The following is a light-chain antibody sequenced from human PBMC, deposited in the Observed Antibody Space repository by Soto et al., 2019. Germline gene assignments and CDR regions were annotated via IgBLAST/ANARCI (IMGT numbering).Light chain of an antibody. CDR2: EVT. CDR1: SGDIGSYNR. V-gene: IGLV2-14*01. Sequence: QSALTQPASVSGSPGQSITISCTGTSGDIGSYNRVSWYQQHPGKAPELIIYEVTNRPSEVSHRFSGSKSGNMASLTISGLQAEDEADYFCSSYASSAILLFGGGTKLTVL. J-gene: IGLJ2*01. CDR3: SSYASSAILL.